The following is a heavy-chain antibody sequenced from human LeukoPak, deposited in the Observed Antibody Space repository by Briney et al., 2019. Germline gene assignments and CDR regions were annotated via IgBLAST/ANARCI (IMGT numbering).Heavy chain of an antibody. J-gene: IGHJ4*02. Sequence: PGGSLRLSCAASGFTFSSYWMNWARQAPGKGLEWVASINHNGNANYYVDSVKGRFTVSRDDSKNTLYLQMNSLRAEDTAVYYCAKDGGLWVSAHWGDSWGRGTLVTVSS. D-gene: IGHD7-27*01. CDR2: INHNGNAN. CDR1: GFTFSSYW. V-gene: IGHV3-7*03. CDR3: AKDGGLWVSAHWGDS.